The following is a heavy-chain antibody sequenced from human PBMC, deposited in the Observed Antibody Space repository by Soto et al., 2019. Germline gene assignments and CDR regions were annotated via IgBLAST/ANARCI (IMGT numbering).Heavy chain of an antibody. CDR1: GFTFSSYA. V-gene: IGHV3-23*01. Sequence: EVQLLESGGGLVQPGGSLRLSCAASGFTFSSYAMSWVRQAPGKGLEWVSAISGSGGSTYYADSVKGRFTISRDNSKNTLYLQMNSLRAEDTAVYYCEERTTMVRGVIISAWGQGTLVTVSS. J-gene: IGHJ5*02. CDR2: ISGSGGST. D-gene: IGHD3-10*01. CDR3: EERTTMVRGVIISA.